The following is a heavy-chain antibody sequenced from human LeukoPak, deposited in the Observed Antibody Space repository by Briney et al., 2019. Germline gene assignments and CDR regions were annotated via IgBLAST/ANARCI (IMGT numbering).Heavy chain of an antibody. CDR2: ISTDAGET. CDR3: ANGRGSYFLDY. D-gene: IGHD1-26*01. V-gene: IGHV3-23*01. Sequence: GGSLRLSCAASGFTFSNSGMSWVRQAPGKGLEWVSAISTDAGETHYADSVKGRFTISRDNSKNTVSLQMSSLRAEDTAVYYCANGRGSYFLDYWGQGTLVTVSS. J-gene: IGHJ4*02. CDR1: GFTFSNSG.